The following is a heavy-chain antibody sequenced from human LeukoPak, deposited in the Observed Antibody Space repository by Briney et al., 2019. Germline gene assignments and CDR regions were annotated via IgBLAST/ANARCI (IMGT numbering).Heavy chain of an antibody. Sequence: SETLSLTCTVSVGSISSYHWRWIRQPPGRELEGMGYIYYSGSTNYNPSLKSRVTISVDTSKNQFSLKLSSVTAADTAVYYCARHRYSSGWPRSHWFDPWGQGTLVTVSS. CDR2: IYYSGST. CDR3: ARHRYSSGWPRSHWFDP. CDR1: VGSISSYH. D-gene: IGHD6-19*01. V-gene: IGHV4-59*08. J-gene: IGHJ5*02.